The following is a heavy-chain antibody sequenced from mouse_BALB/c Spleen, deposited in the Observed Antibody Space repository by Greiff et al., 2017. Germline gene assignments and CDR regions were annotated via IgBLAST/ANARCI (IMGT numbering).Heavy chain of an antibody. V-gene: IGHV5-4*02. CDR2: ISDGGSYT. D-gene: IGHD2-1*01. J-gene: IGHJ3*01. CDR1: GFTFSDYY. CDR3: AREGNYAWFAY. Sequence: EVQGVESGGGLVKPGGSLKLSCAASGFTFSDYYMYWVRQTPEKRLEWVATISDGGSYTYYPDSVKGRFTISRDNAKNNLYLQMSSLKSEDTAMYYCAREGNYAWFAYWGQGTLVTVSA.